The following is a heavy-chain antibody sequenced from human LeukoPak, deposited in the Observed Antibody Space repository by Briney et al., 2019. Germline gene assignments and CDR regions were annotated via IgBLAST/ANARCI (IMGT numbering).Heavy chain of an antibody. J-gene: IGHJ6*02. CDR2: INPSGGKT. CDR3: AREYGSGYV. D-gene: IGHD3-10*01. V-gene: IGHV1-46*01. Sequence: ASVKVSCKASGYTFINYYMHWVRQAPGQGPEWVGMINPSGGKTGYAQKFQGRVTMTSDTSTSTVYMELSSLRSEDTAVYYCAREYGSGYVWGQGTTVTVSS. CDR1: GYTFINYY.